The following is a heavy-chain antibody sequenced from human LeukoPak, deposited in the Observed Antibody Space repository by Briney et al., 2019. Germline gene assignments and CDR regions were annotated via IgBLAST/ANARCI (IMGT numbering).Heavy chain of an antibody. Sequence: GTSLRLSCATSGFTFSSSGVHWVRQAPGKGLGWVAVISYDGSNKYYADSVKGRFTISRDNSKNTLYLQMNSLRAEDTAVYYCARDPERLLWFGVTIPVRRGPLDLFFDYWGQGTLVTVSS. D-gene: IGHD3-10*01. CDR3: ARDPERLLWFGVTIPVRRGPLDLFFDY. V-gene: IGHV3-30*19. CDR2: ISYDGSNK. CDR1: GFTFSSSG. J-gene: IGHJ4*02.